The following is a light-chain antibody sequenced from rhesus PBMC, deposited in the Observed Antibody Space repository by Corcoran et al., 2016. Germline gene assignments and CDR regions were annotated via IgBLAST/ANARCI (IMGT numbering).Light chain of an antibody. CDR3: QHGYGNPWT. CDR1: ENVNNY. CDR2: KAS. Sequence: DIQMTQSPSSLSASVGDRVTITCRASENVNNYLNWYQQKPGKAPKLLIYKASILQSGAPSRFSGTGSGTDYTFTISSLQPEDVATYYCQHGYGNPWTFGQGTKVEIK. V-gene: IGKV1-74*01. J-gene: IGKJ1*01.